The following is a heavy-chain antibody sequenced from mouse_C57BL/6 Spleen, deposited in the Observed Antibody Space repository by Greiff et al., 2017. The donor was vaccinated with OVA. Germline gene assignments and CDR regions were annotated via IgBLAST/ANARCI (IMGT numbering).Heavy chain of an antibody. V-gene: IGHV1-18*01. CDR3: ARPSYYYGSSYGFAY. J-gene: IGHJ3*01. CDR2: INPNNGGT. CDR1: GYTFTDYN. D-gene: IGHD1-1*01. Sequence: VQLKQSGPELVKPGASVKIPCKASGYTFTDYNMDWVKQSHGKSLEWIGDINPNNGGTIYNQKFKGKATLTVDKSSSTAYMELRSLTSEDTAVYYCARPSYYYGSSYGFAYWGQGTLVTVSA.